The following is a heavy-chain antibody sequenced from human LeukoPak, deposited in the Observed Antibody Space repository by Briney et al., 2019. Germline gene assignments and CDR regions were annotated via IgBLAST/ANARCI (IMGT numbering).Heavy chain of an antibody. CDR2: ISAYNGNT. CDR1: GYTFTSYG. Sequence: ASAKVSCKASGYTFTSYGISWLRQAPGQGLEWMGWISAYNGNTNYAQKLQGRVTMTTDTSTSTAYMELRSLRSDDTAVYYCARSGSYYVHRPNAFDIWGQGTMVTVSS. D-gene: IGHD1-26*01. V-gene: IGHV1-18*01. J-gene: IGHJ3*02. CDR3: ARSGSYYVHRPNAFDI.